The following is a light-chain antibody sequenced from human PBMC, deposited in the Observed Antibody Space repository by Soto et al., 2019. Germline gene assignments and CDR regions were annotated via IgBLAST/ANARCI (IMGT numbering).Light chain of an antibody. CDR1: SSDVGGYNY. CDR3: SAYAGSSTL. CDR2: EVN. Sequence: QSVLTQPPSASGFPGQSVTISCTGTSSDVGGYNYVSWYQQHPGKAPKLMIYEVNKRPSGVPDRFSGSKSGNTASLTVSGLQAEDEADYYCSAYAGSSTLFGGGTKLTVL. J-gene: IGLJ2*01. V-gene: IGLV2-8*01.